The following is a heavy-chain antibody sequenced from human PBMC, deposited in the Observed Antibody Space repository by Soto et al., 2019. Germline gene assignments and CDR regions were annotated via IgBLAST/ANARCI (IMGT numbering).Heavy chain of an antibody. CDR2: IYYSGST. CDR3: ARLRSSGTHDY. D-gene: IGHD6-19*01. V-gene: IGHV4-59*01. J-gene: IGHJ4*02. CDR1: GDYMNNYY. Sequence: PSETLSLTCTVSGDYMNNYYLSLIRQPPGKGLEWIAYIYYSGSTKYNPSLKSRVTISVDTSKNQCSLKLSSVTVGDTAMYYCARLRSSGTHDYWGQGTLVTVSS.